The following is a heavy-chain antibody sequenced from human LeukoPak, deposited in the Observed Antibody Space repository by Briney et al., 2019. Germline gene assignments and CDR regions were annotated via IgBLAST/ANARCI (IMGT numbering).Heavy chain of an antibody. V-gene: IGHV3-23*01. CDR3: AKGYSYGYYAEYFQH. J-gene: IGHJ1*01. Sequence: PGGSLRLSCAASGFTFSSYAMSWVRQAPGKGLEWVSAISGSGGSTYYADSVKGQFTISRDNSKNTLYLQMNSLRAEDTAVYYCAKGYSYGYYAEYFQHWGQGTLVTVSS. CDR2: ISGSGGST. D-gene: IGHD5-18*01. CDR1: GFTFSSYA.